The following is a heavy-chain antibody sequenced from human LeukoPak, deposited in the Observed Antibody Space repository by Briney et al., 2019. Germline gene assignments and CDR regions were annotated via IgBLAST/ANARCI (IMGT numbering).Heavy chain of an antibody. CDR3: ARVTEDYFDY. V-gene: IGHV4-4*07. J-gene: IGHJ4*02. Sequence: PSETLSLTCTVSGGSISSYYWSWIRQPAGKGLEWIGRIYTSGSTNYNPSLKSQVTISVDRSKNQFSLKLSSVTAADTAVYYCARVTEDYFDYWGQGTLVTVSS. D-gene: IGHD3-16*01. CDR2: IYTSGST. CDR1: GGSISSYY.